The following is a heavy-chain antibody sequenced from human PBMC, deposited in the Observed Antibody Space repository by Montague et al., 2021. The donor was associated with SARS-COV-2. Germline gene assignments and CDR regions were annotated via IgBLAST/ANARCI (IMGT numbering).Heavy chain of an antibody. D-gene: IGHD1-26*01. J-gene: IGHJ6*03. CDR1: DGSFSNFY. CDR2: INHSGTT. V-gene: IGHV4-34*01. Sequence: SETLSLTCAVFDGSFSNFYWSWIRQPPGKGLEWIGEINHSGTTYXNPSLKSRVTISVDTSRNQFSLKLNSVTAAYAAVYYCASGDDNGSGYLDVWGKGTTVTVSS. CDR3: ASGDDNGSGYLDV.